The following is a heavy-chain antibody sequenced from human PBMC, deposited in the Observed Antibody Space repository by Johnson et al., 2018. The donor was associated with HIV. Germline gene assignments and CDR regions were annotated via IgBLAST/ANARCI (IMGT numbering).Heavy chain of an antibody. CDR1: GFTFSSYG. CDR2: IWYDGSNK. D-gene: IGHD1-26*01. J-gene: IGHJ3*01. CDR3: AREGVSGSYYDAFDL. Sequence: QMQLVESGGGVVQPGRSLRLSCTASGFTFSSYGIHWVRQAPGKGLEWVALIWYDGSNKYYADSVKGRFTISRDNSKNTLFLQMDSLRADDTAVYYCAREGVSGSYYDAFDLWGQGTMVTVSS. V-gene: IGHV3-33*01.